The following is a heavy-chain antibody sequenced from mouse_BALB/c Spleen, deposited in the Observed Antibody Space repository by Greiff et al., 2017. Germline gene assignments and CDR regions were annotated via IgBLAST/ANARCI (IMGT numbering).Heavy chain of an antibody. CDR1: GYSITSDYA. CDR3: ATYYGNYEGGY. V-gene: IGHV3-2*02. D-gene: IGHD2-10*01. Sequence: VQLQQSGPGLVKPSQSLSLTCTVTGYSITSDYAWNWIRQFPGNKLEWMGYISYSGSTSYNPSLKSRISITRDTSKNQFFLQLNSVTTEDTATYYCATYYGNYEGGYWGQGTTLTVSS. CDR2: ISYSGST. J-gene: IGHJ2*01.